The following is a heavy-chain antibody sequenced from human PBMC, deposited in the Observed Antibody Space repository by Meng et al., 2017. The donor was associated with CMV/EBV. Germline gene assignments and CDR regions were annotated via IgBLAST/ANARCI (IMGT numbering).Heavy chain of an antibody. CDR3: ARVVIRGSMPYGMDV. CDR2: IYYSGST. Sequence: SGPTLVKPTQTPTLTCTFSGFSLSTSGVGVGWIRQPPGKALEWIGYIYYSGSTNYNPSLKSRVTISVDTSKNQFSLKLSSVTAADTAVYYCARVVIRGSMPYGMDVWGQGTTVTVSS. CDR1: GFSLSTSGVG. J-gene: IGHJ6*02. D-gene: IGHD2/OR15-2a*01. V-gene: IGHV4-61*08.